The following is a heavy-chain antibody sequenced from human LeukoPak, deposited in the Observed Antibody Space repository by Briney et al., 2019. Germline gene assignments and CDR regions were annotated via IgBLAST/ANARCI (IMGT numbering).Heavy chain of an antibody. J-gene: IGHJ4*02. Sequence: ASVKVSCKASGYTFTSYGISWGRQAPGQGLEWMGWISAYNGNTNYAQKLQGRVTMTTDTSTSTAYMELRSLRSDDTAVYYCARYTGDSSGYLRAVFDYWGQGTLVTVSS. CDR3: ARYTGDSSGYLRAVFDY. CDR2: ISAYNGNT. CDR1: GYTFTSYG. D-gene: IGHD3-22*01. V-gene: IGHV1-18*01.